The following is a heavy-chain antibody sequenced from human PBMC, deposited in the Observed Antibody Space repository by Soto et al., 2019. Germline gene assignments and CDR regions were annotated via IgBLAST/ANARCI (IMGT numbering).Heavy chain of an antibody. Sequence: EVQLVESGGGLVQPGGSLRLSCVVSGFTFNSYSMDWVRQAPGKGLEWVSYITSGSSTIHYADSVKGRFTISRDNAKNSVFLQMNSLRVEDTAVYYCVRDAFSLGYWDQGTLVTVSS. CDR1: GFTFNSYS. CDR2: ITSGSSTI. D-gene: IGHD3-16*01. CDR3: VRDAFSLGY. V-gene: IGHV3-48*01. J-gene: IGHJ4*02.